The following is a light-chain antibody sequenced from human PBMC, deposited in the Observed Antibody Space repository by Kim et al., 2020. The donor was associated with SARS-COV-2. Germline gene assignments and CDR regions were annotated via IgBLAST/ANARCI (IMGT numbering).Light chain of an antibody. CDR3: QQRSNWPLSFT. Sequence: EIVLTQSPATLSLSPGERATLSCRASQSVSNYLAWYQQKPGQAPRLLIYDASNRATGIPARFSGSGSGTDFTLTIRSLEPEDFGVYYCQQRSNWPLSFTFGPGTKVDIK. V-gene: IGKV3-11*01. CDR2: DAS. CDR1: QSVSNY. J-gene: IGKJ3*01.